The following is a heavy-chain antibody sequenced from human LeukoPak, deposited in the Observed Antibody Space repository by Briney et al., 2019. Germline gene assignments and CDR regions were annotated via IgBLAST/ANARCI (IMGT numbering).Heavy chain of an antibody. Sequence: SETLSLTCSVSGDSVTSSYWNWIRQPPGKGLEWIGYVSADGTTNYSPSLRSRLIMSVDTAKNDISLILMSVTAADTAIYYCAKLDCVLEGCYNHWGRGTLVTVSS. CDR2: VSADGTT. D-gene: IGHD2-15*01. CDR1: GDSVTSSY. CDR3: AKLDCVLEGCYNH. V-gene: IGHV4-59*08. J-gene: IGHJ4*02.